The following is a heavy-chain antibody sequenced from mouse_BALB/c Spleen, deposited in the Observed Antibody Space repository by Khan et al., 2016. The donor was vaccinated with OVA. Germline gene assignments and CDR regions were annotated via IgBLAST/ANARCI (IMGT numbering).Heavy chain of an antibody. D-gene: IGHD2-4*01. J-gene: IGHJ4*01. CDR1: GFSLTSYG. V-gene: IGHV2-3*01. Sequence: VKLQESGPGLVAPSQSLSITCTVSGFSLTSYGVTWVRQPPGKGLEWLGVIWGDGNTNYHSALISRLSISKDNSKSQVFLKLNSLQTDDTATYYCANFDYGYYAVDCWGQGTSVTVSS. CDR2: IWGDGNT. CDR3: ANFDYGYYAVDC.